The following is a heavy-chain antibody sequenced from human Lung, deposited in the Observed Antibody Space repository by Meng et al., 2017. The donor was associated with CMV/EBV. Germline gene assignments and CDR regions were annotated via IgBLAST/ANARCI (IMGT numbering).Heavy chain of an antibody. J-gene: IGHJ4*02. Sequence: QVELQEAGPGLVKPSQTLSLTCTVSGNSISSGNYYWSWVRQTPAKGLEWIDYIHNSGSTGYNPSLESRLIISIDKSKNQFYLQLTSVTAADTAAYYCVSRFPNTNAYHAVFDFWGRGALVTVFS. D-gene: IGHD2-8*01. CDR3: VSRFPNTNAYHAVFDF. CDR1: GNSISSGNYY. CDR2: IHNSGST. V-gene: IGHV4-30-4*08.